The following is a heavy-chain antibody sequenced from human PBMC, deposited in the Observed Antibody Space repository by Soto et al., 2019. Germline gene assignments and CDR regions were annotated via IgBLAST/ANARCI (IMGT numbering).Heavy chain of an antibody. CDR2: ISDNGDNT. CDR1: GFTFSSYA. V-gene: IGHV3-23*01. J-gene: IGHJ6*02. CDR3: AKHAGTYSRYGMDV. D-gene: IGHD5-18*01. Sequence: PGGSLRLSCAVSGFTFSSYAMSWVRQAQGKGLEWVSSISDNGDNTYYADSVKGRFTISRDNSKNTLYLQMSSLRAEDTAVYYCAKHAGTYSRYGMDVWGQGTTVTVSS.